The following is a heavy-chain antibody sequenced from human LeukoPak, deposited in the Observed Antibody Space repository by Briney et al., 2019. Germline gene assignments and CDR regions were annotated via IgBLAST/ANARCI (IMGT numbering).Heavy chain of an antibody. J-gene: IGHJ4*02. CDR3: ARDDYGSGSWNDY. D-gene: IGHD3-10*01. CDR1: GFTFSSYG. V-gene: IGHV3-20*04. Sequence: GGSLRLSCAASGFTFSSYGMSWVRPAPGKGLEWVSGILWRGGSTGYADSVKGRFTISRDNAKNSLYLQMNSLRVEDTALYYCARDDYGSGSWNDYWGQGTLVTVSS. CDR2: ILWRGGST.